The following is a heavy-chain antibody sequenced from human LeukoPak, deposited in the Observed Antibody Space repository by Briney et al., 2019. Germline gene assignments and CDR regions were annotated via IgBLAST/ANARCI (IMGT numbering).Heavy chain of an antibody. CDR2: ISGSGGST. Sequence: GSLRLSCAASGFTFSSYAMSWVRQAPGKGLEWVSAISGSGGSTYYADSVKGRFTISRDNSKNPLYLQMNSLRAEDTAVYYCAKAAMVRPRSGYYYGMDVWGQGTTVTVSS. CDR1: GFTFSSYA. D-gene: IGHD3-10*01. J-gene: IGHJ6*02. V-gene: IGHV3-23*01. CDR3: AKAAMVRPRSGYYYGMDV.